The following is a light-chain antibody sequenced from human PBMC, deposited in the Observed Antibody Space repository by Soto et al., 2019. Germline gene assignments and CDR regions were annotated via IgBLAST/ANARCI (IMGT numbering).Light chain of an antibody. J-gene: IGKJ1*01. V-gene: IGKV3D-15*01. CDR1: QSVRSD. CDR2: GTS. Sequence: EIMMTQSPATLSVSPGERATLSCRASQSVRSDLAWYQQKPGQAPRLLIYGTSTRATAIPARFSGSGSATEFTVTISSLQSEDFAVYYCQQYNAWPTFGQGTKVDIK. CDR3: QQYNAWPT.